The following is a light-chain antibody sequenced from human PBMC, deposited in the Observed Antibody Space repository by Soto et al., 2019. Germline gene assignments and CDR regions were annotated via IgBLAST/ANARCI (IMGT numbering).Light chain of an antibody. V-gene: IGKV1-33*01. CDR3: QQYERDST. J-gene: IGKJ1*01. Sequence: IHMTQSPSSLFASVWDRVTLTCQATQAINIYLNWYQQKPGKAPNLLIYDASNLEIGVPSRFSGGGSGTDFTLTISGLQPDDSASYYCQQYERDSTFGQGTKVDIK. CDR2: DAS. CDR1: QAINIY.